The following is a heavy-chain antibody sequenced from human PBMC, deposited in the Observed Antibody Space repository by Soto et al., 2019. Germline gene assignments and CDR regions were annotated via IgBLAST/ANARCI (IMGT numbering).Heavy chain of an antibody. D-gene: IGHD3-3*01. CDR2: VGSGVSK. J-gene: IGHJ6*02. CDR3: AKEVWSGPMDV. Sequence: GGSLRLSCSASGFIFSNYAMTWVRQAPGKGLEWVATVGSGVSKYYLDSVKGRFTISRDNSKNTVYLQMNSLGAEDTAVYYCAKEVWSGPMDVWGQGTTVTVSS. CDR1: GFIFSNYA. V-gene: IGHV3-23*01.